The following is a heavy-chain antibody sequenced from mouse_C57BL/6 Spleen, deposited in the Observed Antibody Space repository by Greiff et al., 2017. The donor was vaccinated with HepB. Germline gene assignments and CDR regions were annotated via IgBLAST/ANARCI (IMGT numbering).Heavy chain of an antibody. J-gene: IGHJ2*01. V-gene: IGHV5-6*01. CDR1: GFTFSSYG. CDR2: ISSGGSYT. D-gene: IGHD1-1*01. Sequence: EVKLMESGGDLVKPGGSLKLSCAASGFTFSSYGMSWVRQTPDKRLEWVATISSGGSYTYYPDSVKGRFTISRDNAKNTLYLQMSSLKSEDTAMYYCARQAYYYGSSYYYFDYWGQGTTLTVSS. CDR3: ARQAYYYGSSYYYFDY.